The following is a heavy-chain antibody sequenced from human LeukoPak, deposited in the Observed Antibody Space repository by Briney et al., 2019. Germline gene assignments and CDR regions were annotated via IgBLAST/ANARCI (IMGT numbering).Heavy chain of an antibody. CDR2: IYYSGGT. CDR1: NGSISSYS. D-gene: IGHD2-15*01. J-gene: IGHJ5*02. V-gene: IGHV4-59*08. CDR3: ARHNLYCRGVSCYPDWFDP. Sequence: SETLSLTCTVSNGSISSYSWSWIRQPPGKGLEWIGYIYYSGGTNYNPSLKSRVTISVDTSKNQFSLKLTSVTAADTAVYYCARHNLYCRGVSCYPDWFDPWGQGTLVTVSS.